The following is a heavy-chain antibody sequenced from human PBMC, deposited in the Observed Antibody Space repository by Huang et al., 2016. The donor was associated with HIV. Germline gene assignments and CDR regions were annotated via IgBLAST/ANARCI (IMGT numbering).Heavy chain of an antibody. D-gene: IGHD5-18*01. CDR2: IKQDGGEK. CDR3: AQGGYSFGF. CDR1: GFTFSNFW. J-gene: IGHJ4*02. V-gene: IGHV3-7*01. Sequence: EVQLVESGGDLVQPGGSLRLSCTASGFTFSNFWMGWVRQAPGKGLEWVANIKQDGGEKYYVDSVKGRFNISRDKGDSSLFLQMNSLRAEDTAVYFCAQGGYSFGFWGQGTLVTVSS.